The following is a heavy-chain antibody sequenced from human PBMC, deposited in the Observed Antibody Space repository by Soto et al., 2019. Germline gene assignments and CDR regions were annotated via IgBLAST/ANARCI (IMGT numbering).Heavy chain of an antibody. CDR3: GRGYSSSSAAFDY. CDR2: ISYDATNK. V-gene: IGHV3-30-3*01. Sequence: PGGSLRLSCAASGVTISSYAIHWVRQAPGKGLEWVAIISYDATNKYYADSVKGRFTISRDNSKNTLYLQMNSLRPEDTAFYYCGRGYSSSSAAFDYWGQGTLVTAPQ. J-gene: IGHJ4*02. CDR1: GVTISSYA. D-gene: IGHD6-13*01.